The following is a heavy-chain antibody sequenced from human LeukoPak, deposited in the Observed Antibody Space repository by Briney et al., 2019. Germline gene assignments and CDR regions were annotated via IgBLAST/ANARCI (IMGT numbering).Heavy chain of an antibody. CDR1: GGAISSYY. V-gene: IGHV4-59*12. D-gene: IGHD3-22*01. J-gene: IGHJ4*02. CDR2: IYYSGSS. CDR3: ARAQKKYYYDSSGYHSRDYFDY. Sequence: SETLSLTCIVSGGAISSYYWNWIRQPPGKGLEWIGHIYYSGSSNYNPSLKSRVTISVDTSKNQFSLQLSSVTAADTAVYYCARAQKKYYYDSSGYHSRDYFDYWGQGTLVTVSS.